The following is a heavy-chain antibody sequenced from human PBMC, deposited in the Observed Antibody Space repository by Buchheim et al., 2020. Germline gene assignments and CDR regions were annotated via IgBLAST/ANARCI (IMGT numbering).Heavy chain of an antibody. V-gene: IGHV1-69*04. CDR2: IIPILGIA. CDR1: GGTFSSYA. Sequence: QVQLVQSGAEVKKPGSSVKVSCKASGGTFSSYAISWVRQAPGQGLEWMGRIIPILGIANYAQKFQGRVTIIADKSTSTAYMELSSLRSEDTAVYYCAREDTAMVPPRYYFDYWGQGTL. D-gene: IGHD5-18*01. J-gene: IGHJ4*02. CDR3: AREDTAMVPPRYYFDY.